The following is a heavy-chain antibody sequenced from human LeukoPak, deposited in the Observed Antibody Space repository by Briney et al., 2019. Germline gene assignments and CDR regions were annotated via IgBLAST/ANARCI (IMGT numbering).Heavy chain of an antibody. V-gene: IGHV3-7*01. J-gene: IGHJ5*02. CDR2: IKQDGSEK. Sequence: GGFLRLSCAASGFTFSSYWMSWVRQAPGKGLEWVANIKQDGSEKYYVDSVKGRFTISRDNAKNSLYLQMNSLRAEDTAVYYCAAQSDYYDSSGDGVGFDPWGQGTLVTVSS. D-gene: IGHD3-22*01. CDR1: GFTFSSYW. CDR3: AAQSDYYDSSGDGVGFDP.